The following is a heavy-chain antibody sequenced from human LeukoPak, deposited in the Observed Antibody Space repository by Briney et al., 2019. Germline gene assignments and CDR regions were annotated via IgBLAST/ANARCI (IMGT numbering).Heavy chain of an antibody. Sequence: SVKVSCKASGGTFSSYAISWVRQAPGQGLEWMGGIIPIFGTANYAQKFQGRVTITADESTSTAYMELSSLRSEDTAAYYCARAEGYYYDSSGFDYWGQGTLVTVSS. V-gene: IGHV1-69*01. CDR3: ARAEGYYYDSSGFDY. CDR2: IIPIFGTA. CDR1: GGTFSSYA. D-gene: IGHD3-22*01. J-gene: IGHJ4*02.